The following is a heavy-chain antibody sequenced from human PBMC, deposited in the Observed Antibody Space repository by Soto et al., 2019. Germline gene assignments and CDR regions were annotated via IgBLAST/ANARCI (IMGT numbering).Heavy chain of an antibody. D-gene: IGHD6-13*01. CDR1: EFTFSNYA. Sequence: GGSLRLSCAASEFTFSNYAMSWVRQAPGKGLEWVSAISYGGGTTYYADSVKGRFTISRDNAKNSLYLQMNSLRAEDTAVYYCARDLEIAAADFYYYGMDVWGQGTTVTVSS. CDR3: ARDLEIAAADFYYYGMDV. CDR2: ISYGGGTT. V-gene: IGHV3-23*01. J-gene: IGHJ6*02.